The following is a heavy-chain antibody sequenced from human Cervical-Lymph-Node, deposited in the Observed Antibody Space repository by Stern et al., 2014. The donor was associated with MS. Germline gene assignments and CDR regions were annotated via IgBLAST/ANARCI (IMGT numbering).Heavy chain of an antibody. Sequence: EVQLVESGGGLVQPGGSLRLSCAASGFTFSSYWMSWVRQAPGKGLEWVANINQDGSEKYYVDSVKGRFTISRDNAKNSLYLQMNSLRAEDTAVYYCARDYYGSGSYFPYFDYWGQGTLVTVSS. J-gene: IGHJ4*02. D-gene: IGHD3-10*01. CDR3: ARDYYGSGSYFPYFDY. CDR2: INQDGSEK. CDR1: GFTFSSYW. V-gene: IGHV3-7*01.